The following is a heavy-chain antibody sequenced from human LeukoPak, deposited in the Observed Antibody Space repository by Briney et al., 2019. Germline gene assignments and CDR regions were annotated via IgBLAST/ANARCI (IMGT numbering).Heavy chain of an antibody. J-gene: IGHJ4*02. CDR2: ISVSGDTT. CDR1: GFTFSTYV. V-gene: IGHV3-23*01. Sequence: GGSLRLSCAASGFTFSTYVMTWVRQAPGKGLEWVSAISVSGDTTYYADSVKGRFTISRDDSKNTLYPQMDNLRAEDTALYYCAKGGWLDSWGQGTLVTVSS. D-gene: IGHD5-12*01. CDR3: AKGGWLDS.